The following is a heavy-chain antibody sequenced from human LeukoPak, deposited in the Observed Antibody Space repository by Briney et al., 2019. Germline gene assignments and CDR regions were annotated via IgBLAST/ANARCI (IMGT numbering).Heavy chain of an antibody. D-gene: IGHD5-18*01. J-gene: IGHJ4*02. CDR2: ISGSGDST. CDR1: GFTFSSYA. Sequence: HPGGSLRLSCAASGFTFSSYAMSWVRRAPGKGLEWVSVISGSGDSTYYADSVRGRFTISRDNSKNTLYLQMNSLRAEDTAVYYCARPGPPGGYSYGLGTLDYWGQGTLVTVSS. V-gene: IGHV3-23*01. CDR3: ARPGPPGGYSYGLGTLDY.